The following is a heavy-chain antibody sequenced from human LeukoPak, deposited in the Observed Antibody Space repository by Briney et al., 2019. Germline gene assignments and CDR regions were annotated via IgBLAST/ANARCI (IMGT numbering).Heavy chain of an antibody. CDR2: IEQDGSEK. CDR1: GFTFSSYA. V-gene: IGHV3-7*04. D-gene: IGHD3-22*01. J-gene: IGHJ4*02. Sequence: GGSLRLSCAASGFTFSSYAMTWVRQAPGKGLEWVANIEQDGSEKYYVDSVKGRFTISRDNAKNALSLQMNSLRVEDTAVYYCARAYYYDRSGYWGQGTLVTVSS. CDR3: ARAYYYDRSGY.